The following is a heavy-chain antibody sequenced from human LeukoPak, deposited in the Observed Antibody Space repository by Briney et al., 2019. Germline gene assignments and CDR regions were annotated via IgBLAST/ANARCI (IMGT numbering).Heavy chain of an antibody. CDR2: INHSGST. J-gene: IGHJ4*02. CDR1: GGSFSGNY. V-gene: IGHV4-34*01. Sequence: SETLSLTCAVYGGSFSGNYWSWIRQPPGKGLEWIGEINHSGSTNYNPSLKSRVTISVDTSKNQFSLKLSSVAAADTAVYYCARGPRTMVRGVTGSPQFDYWGQGTLVTVSS. CDR3: ARGPRTMVRGVTGSPQFDY. D-gene: IGHD3-10*01.